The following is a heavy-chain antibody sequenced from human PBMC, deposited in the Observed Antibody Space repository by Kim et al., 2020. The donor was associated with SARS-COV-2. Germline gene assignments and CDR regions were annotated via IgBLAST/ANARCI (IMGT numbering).Heavy chain of an antibody. J-gene: IGHJ4*02. CDR1: GGSISSYY. D-gene: IGHD2-2*01. CDR3: ARGGTSPLYPFDY. CDR2: IYTTGST. V-gene: IGHV4-4*07. Sequence: SETLSLACTVSGGSISSYYWSWIRQPAGKGLEWIGRIYTTGSTNYNPSLKSRVTMSLDTSKNQFSLKMSSVTAADAAVYYCARGGTSPLYPFDYWGQGTLVTVSS.